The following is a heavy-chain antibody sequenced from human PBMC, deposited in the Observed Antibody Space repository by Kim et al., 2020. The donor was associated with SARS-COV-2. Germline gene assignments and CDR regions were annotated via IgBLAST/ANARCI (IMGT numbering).Heavy chain of an antibody. J-gene: IGHJ6*02. D-gene: IGHD2-2*01. CDR1: GGSISSYY. CDR3: ARSRYQAGYYYYGMDV. V-gene: IGHV4-59*01. Sequence: SETLSLTCTVSGGSISSYYWSWIRQPPGKGLEWIGYIYYSGSTNYNPSLKSRVTISVDTSKNQFSLKLSSVTAADTAVYYCARSRYQAGYYYYGMDVWGQGTTVTVSS. CDR2: IYYSGST.